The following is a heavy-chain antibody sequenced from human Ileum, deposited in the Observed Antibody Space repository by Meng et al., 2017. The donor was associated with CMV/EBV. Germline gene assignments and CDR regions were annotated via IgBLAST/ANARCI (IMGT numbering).Heavy chain of an antibody. J-gene: IGHJ4*02. CDR3: ARVKAVAGIFYIDF. CDR1: GFTFSTYD. Sequence: GESLKISCAASGFTFSTYDFHWVRQPTGKGLEWVSAIGTVDNTYYADSVKGRFTISRENAKNSLYLQMNSLTAADTAMYYCARVKAVAGIFYIDFWGQGTPVTVSS. D-gene: IGHD6-19*01. V-gene: IGHV3-13*01. CDR2: IGTVDNT.